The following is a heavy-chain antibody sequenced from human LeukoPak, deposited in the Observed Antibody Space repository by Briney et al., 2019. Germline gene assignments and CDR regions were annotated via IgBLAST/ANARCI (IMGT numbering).Heavy chain of an antibody. CDR2: ISGSGGTT. CDR3: AKDRTWGLDY. CDR1: GFAFNTYG. J-gene: IGHJ4*02. D-gene: IGHD7-27*01. V-gene: IGHV3-23*01. Sequence: PGGSLRLSCAASGFAFNTYGMSWGRQAPGKGLEWVSAISGSGGTTYYADSVKGRFTISRDNSKNTLYLQMNSLRAEDTALYYCAKDRTWGLDYWGQRPVVTVSS.